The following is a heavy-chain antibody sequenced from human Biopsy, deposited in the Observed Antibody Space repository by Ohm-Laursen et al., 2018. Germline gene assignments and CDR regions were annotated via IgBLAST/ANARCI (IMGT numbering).Heavy chain of an antibody. D-gene: IGHD6-13*01. CDR1: GFTFSSYG. Sequence: SLRLSCAAPGFTFSSYGMHWVRQAPGKGLEWVAFIWYDGFNRYYADSVKGRFTISRDNSKNTLDLQMNSLRAEDTAVYYCAREAALNYSDSWYETWFDPWGQGTLVTVSS. CDR3: AREAALNYSDSWYETWFDP. J-gene: IGHJ5*02. V-gene: IGHV3-33*01. CDR2: IWYDGFNR.